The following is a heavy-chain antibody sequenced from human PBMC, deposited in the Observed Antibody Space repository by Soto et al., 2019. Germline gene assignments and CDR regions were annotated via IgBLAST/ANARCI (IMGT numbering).Heavy chain of an antibody. V-gene: IGHV3-48*03. D-gene: IGHD5-18*01. Sequence: EVQLVESGGGLVQPGGSLRLSCAASGFTFSSYEMNWVRQAPGKGLEWVSYISSSGSTIYYADSVKGRFTISRDNAKNSLYLQMNSLRAEDTAVYYCARDKPATAMVTPVDWGQGTLVTVPS. J-gene: IGHJ4*02. CDR3: ARDKPATAMVTPVD. CDR2: ISSSGSTI. CDR1: GFTFSSYE.